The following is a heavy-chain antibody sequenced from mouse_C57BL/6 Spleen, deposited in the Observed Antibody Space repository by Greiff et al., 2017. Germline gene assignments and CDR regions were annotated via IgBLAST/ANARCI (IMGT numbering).Heavy chain of an antibody. V-gene: IGHV3-6*01. J-gene: IGHJ3*01. Sequence: EVKLQESGPGLVKPSQSLSLTCSVTGYSITSGYYWNWIRQFPGNKLEWMGYISYDGSNNYNPSLKNRISITRDTSKNQFFLKLNSVTTEDTATYYCARAAYYYAPWFAYWGQGTLVTVSA. D-gene: IGHD1-1*01. CDR2: ISYDGSN. CDR3: ARAAYYYAPWFAY. CDR1: GYSITSGYY.